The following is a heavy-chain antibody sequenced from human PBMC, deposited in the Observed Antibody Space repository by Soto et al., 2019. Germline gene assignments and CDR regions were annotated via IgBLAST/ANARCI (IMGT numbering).Heavy chain of an antibody. D-gene: IGHD2-2*01. J-gene: IGHJ3*02. Sequence: ASVKVTCTASGYTFTSYGISWVRQAPGQGLEWMGWISAYNGNTNYAQKLQGRVTMTTDTSTSTAYMELRSLRSDDTAVYYCARDEYRVYDAFDIWGQGTMVTVSS. CDR2: ISAYNGNT. CDR1: GYTFTSYG. CDR3: ARDEYRVYDAFDI. V-gene: IGHV1-18*01.